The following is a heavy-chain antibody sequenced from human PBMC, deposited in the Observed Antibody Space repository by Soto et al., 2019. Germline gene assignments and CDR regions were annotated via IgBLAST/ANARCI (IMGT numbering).Heavy chain of an antibody. CDR1: GGSISSYY. Sequence: SETLSLTCTVSGGSISSYYWSWIRQPPGKGLEWIGYIYYSGSTNYNPSLKSRVTISVDTSKNQFSLKLSSVTAADTAVYYCARESEDGSAGYWGQGTLVPVSS. V-gene: IGHV4-59*01. CDR3: ARESEDGSAGY. CDR2: IYYSGST. D-gene: IGHD6-25*01. J-gene: IGHJ4*02.